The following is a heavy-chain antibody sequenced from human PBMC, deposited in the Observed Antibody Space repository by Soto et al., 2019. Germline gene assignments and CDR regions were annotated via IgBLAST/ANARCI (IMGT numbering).Heavy chain of an antibody. J-gene: IGHJ3*02. CDR3: AREEDDFLSGRRVVKLDM. CDR2: ISASGSTI. Sequence: GGSLRLSCAASGFIFDYYYMNWVRQAPGKGLEWVSHISASGSTIYYADSVKGRFTISRDNVKSSLYLQMNSLRAEDTAVYYCAREEDDFLSGRRVVKLDMWGQGTMVTVSS. V-gene: IGHV3-48*01. D-gene: IGHD3-3*01. CDR1: GFIFDYYY.